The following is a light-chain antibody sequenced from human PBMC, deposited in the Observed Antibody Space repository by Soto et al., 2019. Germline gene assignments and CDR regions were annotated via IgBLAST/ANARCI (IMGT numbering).Light chain of an antibody. V-gene: IGLV3-9*01. J-gene: IGLJ2*01. Sequence: SYELTQPLSVSVALGQTARITCGGNNIGSKNVHWYQQEPGQAPVLVIYRDFNRPSVIPERFSGSNSGNTATLTISRAQAGDEADYYCQVWDSSTVIFGGGTKVT. CDR3: QVWDSSTVI. CDR2: RDF. CDR1: NIGSKN.